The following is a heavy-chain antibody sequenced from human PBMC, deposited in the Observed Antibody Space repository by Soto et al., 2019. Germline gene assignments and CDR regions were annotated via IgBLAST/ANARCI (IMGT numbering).Heavy chain of an antibody. CDR1: GFIVSSNW. D-gene: IGHD2-15*01. J-gene: IGHJ4*02. CDR2: IKQDGSEK. CDR3: ARDLGYCSGGTCYSVLDY. Sequence: PSGCLRLACAASGFIVSSNWMNWVRQDPGKGPEWVANIKQDGSEKYYVDSVKGRFTISRDNAKNSLLLQMNSLRVEDTAVYYCARDLGYCSGGTCYSVLDYWGQGALVTVSS. V-gene: IGHV3-7*03.